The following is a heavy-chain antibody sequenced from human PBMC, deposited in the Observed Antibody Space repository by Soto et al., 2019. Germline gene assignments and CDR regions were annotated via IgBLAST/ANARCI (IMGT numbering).Heavy chain of an antibody. CDR3: ARVTTYYYGSGSVP. J-gene: IGHJ5*02. Sequence: EVQLVESGGGLVQPGGSLRLSCAASGFTVSSNYMSWFRQAPGKGLEWVSVIYDNGDTYYPDSVKGRFTISRDNSKNTLYLQMNRLRAEDTAVYHCARVTTYYYGSGSVPWGQGTLVTVSS. CDR2: IYDNGDT. D-gene: IGHD3-10*01. CDR1: GFTVSSNY. V-gene: IGHV3-66*01.